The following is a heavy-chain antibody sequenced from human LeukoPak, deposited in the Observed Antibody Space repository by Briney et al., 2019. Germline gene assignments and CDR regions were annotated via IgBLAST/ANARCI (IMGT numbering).Heavy chain of an antibody. V-gene: IGHV1-24*01. CDR2: FDPEDGET. Sequence: ASVKVSCKVSGYTLTELSMHWVRQAPGKGLEWMGGFDPEDGETIYAQKFQGRVTMTEDTSTDTAYMELSSLRSEDTAVYYCANRPDYGGADAFDIWGQGTMVTVSS. CDR3: ANRPDYGGADAFDI. D-gene: IGHD4-23*01. CDR1: GYTLTELS. J-gene: IGHJ3*02.